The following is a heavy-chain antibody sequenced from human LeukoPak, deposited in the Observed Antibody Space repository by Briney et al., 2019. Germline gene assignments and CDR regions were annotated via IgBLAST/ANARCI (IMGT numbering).Heavy chain of an antibody. CDR2: IYYSGST. CDR1: GGSISSYY. CDR3: ARGGYYDSSGYLFDY. J-gene: IGHJ4*02. D-gene: IGHD3-22*01. V-gene: IGHV4-59*01. Sequence: KPSETLSLTCTVSGGSISSYYWSWIRQPPGKGLEWIGYIYYSGSTNYNPSLKSRVTISVDTSKNQFSLKLSSVTAAATAVYYCARGGYYDSSGYLFDYWGQGTLVTVSS.